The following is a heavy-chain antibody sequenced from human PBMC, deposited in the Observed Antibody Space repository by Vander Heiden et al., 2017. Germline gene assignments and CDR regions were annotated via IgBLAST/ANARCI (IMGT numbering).Heavy chain of an antibody. CDR3: VKAQGYNWNDGWFDP. V-gene: IGHV3-23*01. D-gene: IGHD1-1*01. J-gene: IGHJ5*02. Sequence: EVQLLESGGGLVQPGGSLRLSCAASGFTFSSYAMNWVRQAPGKGLEWVSGITYSGGSPNYADSVKGRFTISRDNSKNTLNLQMNSLRAEDTAVYYCVKAQGYNWNDGWFDPWGQGTLVIVSS. CDR2: ITYSGGSP. CDR1: GFTFSSYA.